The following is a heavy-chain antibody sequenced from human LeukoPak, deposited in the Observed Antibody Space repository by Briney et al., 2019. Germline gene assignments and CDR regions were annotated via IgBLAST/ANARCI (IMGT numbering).Heavy chain of an antibody. CDR1: GYTFTGYY. J-gene: IGHJ6*03. V-gene: IGHV1-2*02. Sequence: GASVKVSCKASGYTFTGYYMHWVRQAPGQGLEWMGWINPNSGGTNYAQKFQGRVTMTRDTSISTAYMELSRLRSDDTAVYYCARGNHGSCYSLLGHYYMDVWGKGTTVTISS. CDR3: ARGNHGSCYSLLGHYYMDV. D-gene: IGHD2-15*01. CDR2: INPNSGGT.